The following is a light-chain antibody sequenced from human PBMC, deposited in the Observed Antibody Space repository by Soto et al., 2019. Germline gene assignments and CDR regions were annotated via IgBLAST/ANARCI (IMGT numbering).Light chain of an antibody. CDR1: QSISSW. V-gene: IGKV1-5*01. CDR3: QQDNSYFTWK. CDR2: DAS. J-gene: IGKJ1*01. Sequence: IQMTKSPSTMSASVGDRVTITCRASQSISSWLAWYQQKPGKAPKLLIYDASSLESGVTSRFSGSGSGTEFTLTIISLQPDDFATYYLQQDNSYFTWKFGQGTPVEIK.